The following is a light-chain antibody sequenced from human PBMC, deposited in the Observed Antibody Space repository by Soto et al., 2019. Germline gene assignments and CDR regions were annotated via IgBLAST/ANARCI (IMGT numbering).Light chain of an antibody. CDR1: QSISSW. V-gene: IGKV1-5*01. CDR2: DAS. J-gene: IGKJ1*01. Sequence: DIQMTQSPSTLSASVGDRVTITCRASQSISSWLAWYQQKPGKAPKLLIYDASRLESGAPSRFSGSGSGTEFTLTISSLQPDDFATYYCQQYNSYSWTFGQGTKVEIK. CDR3: QQYNSYSWT.